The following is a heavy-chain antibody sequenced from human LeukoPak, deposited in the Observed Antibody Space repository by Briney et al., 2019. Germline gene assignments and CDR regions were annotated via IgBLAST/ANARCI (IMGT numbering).Heavy chain of an antibody. D-gene: IGHD6-13*01. CDR3: ARGARYSSSAYFQH. J-gene: IGHJ1*01. CDR1: GYSISSGYY. Sequence: SETLSLTCAVSGYSISSGYYWGWIRQPPGKGLEWIGSIHHSGSTNYNPSLKSRVTISVDTSKNQFSLKLSSVTAADTAVYYCARGARYSSSAYFQHWGRGTLVTVSS. V-gene: IGHV4-38-2*01. CDR2: IHHSGST.